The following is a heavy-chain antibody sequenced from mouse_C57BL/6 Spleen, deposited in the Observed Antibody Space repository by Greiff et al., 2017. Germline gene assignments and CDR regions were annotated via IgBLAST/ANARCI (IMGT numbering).Heavy chain of an antibody. D-gene: IGHD2-4*01. CDR1: GYSITSGYY. V-gene: IGHV3-6*01. J-gene: IGHJ2*01. Sequence: EVQLQESGPGLVKPSQSLSLTCSVTGYSITSGYYWNWIRQFPGNKLEWMGYISYDGSNNYNPSLKNRISITRDTSKKQFFLKLNSVTTEDTATYYCARVYYDYEGFDYWGQGTTLTVSS. CDR3: ARVYYDYEGFDY. CDR2: ISYDGSN.